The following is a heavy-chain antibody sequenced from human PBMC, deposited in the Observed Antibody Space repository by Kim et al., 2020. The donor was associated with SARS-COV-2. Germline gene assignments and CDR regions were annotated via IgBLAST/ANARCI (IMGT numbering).Heavy chain of an antibody. CDR3: ARGYSSGWFDY. D-gene: IGHD6-19*01. J-gene: IGHJ4*02. V-gene: IGHV3-11*01. Sequence: SPDPVKGRFTISRDNAKKSLYLQMNSRRAEDTAVYYCARGYSSGWFDYWGQGTLVTVSS.